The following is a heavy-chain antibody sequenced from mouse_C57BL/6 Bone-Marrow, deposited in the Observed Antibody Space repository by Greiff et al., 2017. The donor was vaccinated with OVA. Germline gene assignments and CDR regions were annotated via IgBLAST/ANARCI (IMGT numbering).Heavy chain of an antibody. V-gene: IGHV5-15*01. CDR3: ARSNLGPHWYFDV. CDR2: ISNLAYSI. D-gene: IGHD4-1*01. J-gene: IGHJ1*03. Sequence: EVKLMESGGGLVQPGGSLKLSCAASGFTFSDYGMAWVRQAPRKGPEWVAFISNLAYSIYYADTVTGRFTISRENAKNTLYLEMSSLRSEDTAMYYCARSNLGPHWYFDVWGTGTTVTVSS. CDR1: GFTFSDYG.